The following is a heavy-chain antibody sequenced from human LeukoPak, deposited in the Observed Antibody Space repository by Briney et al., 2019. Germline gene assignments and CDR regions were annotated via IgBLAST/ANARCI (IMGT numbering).Heavy chain of an antibody. CDR2: ISYDGSNK. D-gene: IGHD2-2*01. V-gene: IGHV3-30*18. Sequence: GGSLRLSCAASGFTFSSYGMHWVRQAPGKGLEWVAVISYDGSNKYYADSVKGRFTISRDNSKNTLYLQMNSLRAEDTAVYYCAKDVCSSTSCPNDYWCQGTLVTVSS. CDR1: GFTFSSYG. CDR3: AKDVCSSTSCPNDY. J-gene: IGHJ4*02.